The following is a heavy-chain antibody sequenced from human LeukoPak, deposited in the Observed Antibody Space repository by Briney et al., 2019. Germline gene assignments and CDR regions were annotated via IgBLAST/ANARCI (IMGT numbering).Heavy chain of an antibody. J-gene: IGHJ4*02. CDR1: GFTFSDSA. Sequence: NPGGSLRLSCAASGFTFSDSAMTWVRQVPGKGLEWVSSISSSSTYIYYADSVKGRFTISRDNAKNSLYLQMNSLRAEDTAVYYCARDGPEYDILTGYLDYWGQGTLVTVSS. V-gene: IGHV3-21*01. CDR3: ARDGPEYDILTGYLDY. D-gene: IGHD3-9*01. CDR2: ISSSSTYI.